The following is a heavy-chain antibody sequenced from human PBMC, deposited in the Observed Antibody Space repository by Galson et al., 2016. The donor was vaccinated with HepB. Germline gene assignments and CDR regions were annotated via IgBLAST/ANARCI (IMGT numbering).Heavy chain of an antibody. D-gene: IGHD6-13*01. Sequence: SETLSLTCAVSGGSVSNNSHYWTWIRQPPGKGLEWIGYIYYSGSAMYNPSLRSRVSISIDTSENQVSLLVRLVTAADTAVYYCASSTAAGSLFYYYYGMDVWGQGTTVTVSS. CDR3: ASSTAAGSLFYYYYGMDV. J-gene: IGHJ6*02. CDR1: GGSVSNNSHY. CDR2: IYYSGSA. V-gene: IGHV4-61*01.